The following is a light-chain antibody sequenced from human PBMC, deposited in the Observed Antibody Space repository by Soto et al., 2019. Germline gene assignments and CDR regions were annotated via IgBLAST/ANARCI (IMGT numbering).Light chain of an antibody. Sequence: DIQMTQSPSSLSASVGDRVTITCRAGQSIRSYLNWYHQKPGKATKLLSYAASTLQSGVPSRFNGDGAGKDFTLTITSLRPDEFATPYWQQSYSPPWTFGQRTKVEIK. CDR1: QSIRSY. V-gene: IGKV1-39*01. J-gene: IGKJ1*01. CDR3: QQSYSPPWT. CDR2: AAS.